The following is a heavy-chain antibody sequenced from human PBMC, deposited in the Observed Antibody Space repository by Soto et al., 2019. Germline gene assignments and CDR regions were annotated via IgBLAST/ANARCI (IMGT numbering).Heavy chain of an antibody. D-gene: IGHD3-22*01. J-gene: IGHJ4*02. CDR1: GGSFSGYY. Sequence: SETLSLTCAVYGGSFSGYYWSWIRQPPGKGLEWIGEINHSGSTDYNPSLKSRVTISVDASKNQFSLKLHSVTAADTAVFYCARLYYDRSNNYYFDYWGQGTLVTVSS. CDR3: ARLYYDRSNNYYFDY. V-gene: IGHV4-34*01. CDR2: INHSGST.